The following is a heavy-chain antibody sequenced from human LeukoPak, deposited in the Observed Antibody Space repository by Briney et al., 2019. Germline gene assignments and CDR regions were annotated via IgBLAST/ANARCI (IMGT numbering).Heavy chain of an antibody. CDR2: IKHGGSEK. D-gene: IGHD1-1*01. Sequence: GGSLRLSCAASGFTFSSYSMNWVRQTPGKGLEWVAEIKHGGSEKYYVDSVKGRFIISRDNTKSSLSLQMNSLRDEDTAVYYCARDKYMSGHVGSRFDPWGQGTLVIVSS. J-gene: IGHJ5*02. CDR3: ARDKYMSGHVGSRFDP. V-gene: IGHV3-7*01. CDR1: GFTFSSYS.